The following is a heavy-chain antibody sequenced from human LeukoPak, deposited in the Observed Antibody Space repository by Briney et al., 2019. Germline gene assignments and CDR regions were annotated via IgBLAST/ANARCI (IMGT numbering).Heavy chain of an antibody. CDR2: IGGSGGST. CDR3: AKNYGGNPFDY. J-gene: IGHJ4*02. D-gene: IGHD4-23*01. CDR1: GFTFSNYA. Sequence: GGSLRLSCAASGFTFSNYAMSWVRQAPGKGLEWVSAIGGSGGSTYYADSVKGRSTISRDNSKNTLYLQMNSLRAEDTAVYYCAKNYGGNPFDYWGQGTLVTVSS. V-gene: IGHV3-23*01.